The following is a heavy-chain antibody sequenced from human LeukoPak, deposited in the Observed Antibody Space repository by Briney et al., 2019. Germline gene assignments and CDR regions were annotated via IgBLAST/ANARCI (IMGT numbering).Heavy chain of an antibody. D-gene: IGHD5-24*01. Sequence: SQTLSLTCTVSGGSISSGSDYWSWIRQPAGKGLEWIGRISTSGSTNYNPSLKSRVTISVDTSKNQLSLKLSSVTAADTAVYYCASMDMATLYYFDNWGQGTLVTVSS. CDR2: ISTSGST. CDR1: GGSISSGSDY. V-gene: IGHV4-61*02. J-gene: IGHJ4*02. CDR3: ASMDMATLYYFDN.